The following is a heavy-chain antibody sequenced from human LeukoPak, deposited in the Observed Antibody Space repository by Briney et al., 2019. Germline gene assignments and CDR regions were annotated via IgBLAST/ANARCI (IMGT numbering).Heavy chain of an antibody. J-gene: IGHJ4*02. D-gene: IGHD6-19*01. CDR3: ARGHSSGWYYFDY. Sequence: GGSLRLSCAASGFTFSSYAMSWVRQAPGKGLEWVSTISGSGGSTHYADSVKGRSTISRDNSKNTLYLQMNSLRAEDTAVYYCARGHSSGWYYFDYWGQGTLVTVSS. CDR1: GFTFSSYA. CDR2: ISGSGGST. V-gene: IGHV3-23*01.